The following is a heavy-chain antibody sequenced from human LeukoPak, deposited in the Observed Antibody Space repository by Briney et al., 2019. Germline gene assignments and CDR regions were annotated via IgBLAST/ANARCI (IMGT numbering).Heavy chain of an antibody. D-gene: IGHD3-3*01. CDR2: INPNSGGT. J-gene: IGHJ4*02. Sequence: ASVTVSCKASGYTFTGYYMHWVRQARGQGLEWMGWINPNSGGTNYAQKFQGRVTMTRDTSISTAYMELSRLRSDDTAVYYCARNYDFWSGYYTGAAGYWGQGTLVTVSS. CDR1: GYTFTGYY. V-gene: IGHV1-2*02. CDR3: ARNYDFWSGYYTGAAGY.